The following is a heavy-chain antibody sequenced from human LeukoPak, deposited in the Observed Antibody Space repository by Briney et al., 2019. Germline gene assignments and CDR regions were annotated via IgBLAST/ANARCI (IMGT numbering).Heavy chain of an antibody. CDR2: ISGDGSIT. CDR3: ARSQFDY. CDR1: GFAFSSYW. Sequence: PGGSLRLSCATSGFAFSSYWMLWVRQAPGKGLVWVSRISGDGSITTYADSVKGRFTISRDNTKNILYLQMNSLRDEDTATYYCARSQFDYWGQGILVTASS. V-gene: IGHV3-74*01. J-gene: IGHJ4*02.